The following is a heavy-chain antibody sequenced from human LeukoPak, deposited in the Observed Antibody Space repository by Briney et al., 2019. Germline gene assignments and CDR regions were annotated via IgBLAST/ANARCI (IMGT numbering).Heavy chain of an antibody. Sequence: GGSLRLSCAASGFTFSSYAVGWVRQAPGKGLEWVSVFYSGGDTHYADSVKGRFTISRDNSKNTLYLQMNSLRAEDTAVYYCARDSTGYWYFDLWGRGTLVSVSS. CDR1: GFTFSSYA. CDR2: FYSGGDT. D-gene: IGHD3-3*02. V-gene: IGHV3-53*01. CDR3: ARDSTGYWYFDL. J-gene: IGHJ2*01.